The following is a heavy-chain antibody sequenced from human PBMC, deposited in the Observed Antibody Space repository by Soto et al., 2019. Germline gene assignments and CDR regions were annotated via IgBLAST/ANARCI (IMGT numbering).Heavy chain of an antibody. CDR1: GFTFDDYT. CDR2: ISWDGGST. CDR3: AKDVKGGSSWYYYYGMDV. J-gene: IGHJ6*02. Sequence: GGSLRLSCAASGFTFDDYTMHWVRQAPGKGLEWVSLISWDGGSTYYADSVKGRFTISRDNSKNSLYLQMNSLRTEDTALYYCAKDVKGGSSWYYYYGMDVWGQGTTVTVSS. V-gene: IGHV3-43*01. D-gene: IGHD6-13*01.